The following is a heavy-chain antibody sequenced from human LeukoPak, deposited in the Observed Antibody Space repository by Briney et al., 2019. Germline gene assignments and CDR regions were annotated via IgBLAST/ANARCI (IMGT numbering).Heavy chain of an antibody. CDR1: GYTFTSYY. J-gene: IGHJ4*02. D-gene: IGHD3-16*01. Sequence: GASVKVSCKGSGYTFTSYYMHWVRQAPGQGLEWMGVINPRGGSTSYAQKFQGRVTMTRDTSTYTLYMELSSLRSEDTAVYYCGRDPGLGELPPPYWGQGPLVSASS. CDR3: GRDPGLGELPPPY. CDR2: INPRGGST. V-gene: IGHV1-46*01.